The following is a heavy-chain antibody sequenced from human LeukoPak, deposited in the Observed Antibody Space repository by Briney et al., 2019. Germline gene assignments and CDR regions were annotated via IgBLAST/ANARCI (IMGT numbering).Heavy chain of an antibody. D-gene: IGHD3-3*01. CDR3: AREKRYYDFSDGMDV. V-gene: IGHV3-48*01. Sequence: GSLRLSCEASGFTFSSYSMHWVRQVPGKGLEWISYISSDGFTIYYADSVKGRFAISRDNAKNSLFLHMSSLRAEDTAVYYCAREKRYYDFSDGMDVWGQGTTVTVSS. J-gene: IGHJ6*02. CDR1: GFTFSSYS. CDR2: ISSDGFTI.